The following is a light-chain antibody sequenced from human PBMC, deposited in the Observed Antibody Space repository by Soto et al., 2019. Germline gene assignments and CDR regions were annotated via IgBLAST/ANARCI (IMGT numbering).Light chain of an antibody. CDR2: GAS. CDR3: QQYGYSFRA. J-gene: IGKJ1*01. Sequence: EILLTQSPGTLSLSPGERATLSCRASQSISSSYLSWYQLKPGQAPRLLIYGASSRATGIPDRFSGSGSGTDFTLTISRLEPEDFAMYYCQQYGYSFRAFGQGTKEEL. V-gene: IGKV3-20*01. CDR1: QSISSSY.